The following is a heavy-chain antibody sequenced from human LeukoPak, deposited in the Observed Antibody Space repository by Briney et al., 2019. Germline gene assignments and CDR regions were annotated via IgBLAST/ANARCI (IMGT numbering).Heavy chain of an antibody. CDR2: INHSGST. CDR3: ARGLRGIAAAGTRVNWFDP. J-gene: IGHJ5*02. D-gene: IGHD6-13*01. Sequence: SETLSLTCAVYGGSFSGYYWSWIRQPPGKGLEWIGEINHSGSTNYNPSLKSRVTISVDTSKNQFSLKLSSVAAADTAVYYCARGLRGIAAAGTRVNWFDPWGQGTLVTVSS. V-gene: IGHV4-34*01. CDR1: GGSFSGYY.